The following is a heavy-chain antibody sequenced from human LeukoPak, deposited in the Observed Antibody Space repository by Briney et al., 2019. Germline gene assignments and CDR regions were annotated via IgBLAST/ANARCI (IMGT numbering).Heavy chain of an antibody. CDR3: ATEPSRSYRFDHLEF. CDR2: VVPMFGIR. CDR1: GGTFNNYA. Sequence: GSSVKVSCKTSGGTFNNYAISWVRQAPGQGLEWMGRVVPMFGIRNYPQTFRGRVNITADKATNTVYMELRSLRAEDTAIYYCATEPSRSYRFDHLEFWGLGTPVTVSS. D-gene: IGHD5-12*01. J-gene: IGHJ4*02. V-gene: IGHV1-69*04.